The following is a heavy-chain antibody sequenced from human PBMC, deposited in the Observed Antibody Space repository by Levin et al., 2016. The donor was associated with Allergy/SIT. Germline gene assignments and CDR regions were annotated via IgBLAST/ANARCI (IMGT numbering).Heavy chain of an antibody. CDR2: ISSNGGST. Sequence: GESLKISCSASGFTFSSYAMHWVRQAPGKGLEYVSAISSNGGSTYYADSVKGRFTISRDNSKNTLYLQMSSLRAEDTAVYYCVTGHLRSSYGMDVWGQGTTVTVS. CDR3: VTGHLRSSYGMDV. D-gene: IGHD5-12*01. CDR1: GFTFSSYA. J-gene: IGHJ6*02. V-gene: IGHV3-64D*06.